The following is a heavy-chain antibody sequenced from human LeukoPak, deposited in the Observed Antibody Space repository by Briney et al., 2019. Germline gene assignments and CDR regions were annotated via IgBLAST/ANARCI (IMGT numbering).Heavy chain of an antibody. J-gene: IGHJ4*02. CDR1: GFTFSSYA. CDR3: AKGITFGGVIVTHPFDY. D-gene: IGHD3-16*02. Sequence: PGGSLRLSCAASGFTFSSYAMSWVRQAPGKGLEWASAISGSGGSTYYADSVKGRFTISRDNSKNTLYLQMNSLRAEDTAVYYCAKGITFGGVIVTHPFDYWGQGTLVTVSS. CDR2: ISGSGGST. V-gene: IGHV3-23*01.